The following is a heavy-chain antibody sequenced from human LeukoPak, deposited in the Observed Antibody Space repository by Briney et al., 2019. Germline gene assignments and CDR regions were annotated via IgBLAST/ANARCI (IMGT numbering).Heavy chain of an antibody. Sequence: PGGSLRLSCAASGFTFDDYAMHWVRQAPGKGLEWVSGISWNSGSIGYADSVKGRFTISRDNAKNSLYLQMNSLRAEDTALYYCVRDRSGSLDYWGQGTLVTVSS. J-gene: IGHJ4*02. V-gene: IGHV3-9*01. D-gene: IGHD6-19*01. CDR1: GFTFDDYA. CDR3: VRDRSGSLDY. CDR2: ISWNSGSI.